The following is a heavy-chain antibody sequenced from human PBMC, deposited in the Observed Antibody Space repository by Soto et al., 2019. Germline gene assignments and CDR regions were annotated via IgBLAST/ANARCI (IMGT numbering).Heavy chain of an antibody. J-gene: IGHJ5*02. CDR2: IWYDGNNK. D-gene: IGHD6-13*01. CDR1: GFTFGSYG. V-gene: IGHV3-33*01. Sequence: QVQLVESGGGVVQPGRSLRLSCAASGFTFGSYGMHWVRQAPGKGLEWVALIWYDGNNKYYADSVKGRITISRDNSKNTLFLQMDSLRAEDTAVYYCARDFPDRIVAAAHWFDPRGQGTLVTVSS. CDR3: ARDFPDRIVAAAHWFDP.